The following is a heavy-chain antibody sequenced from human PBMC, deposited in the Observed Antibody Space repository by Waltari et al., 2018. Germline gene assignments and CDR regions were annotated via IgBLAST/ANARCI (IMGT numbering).Heavy chain of an antibody. Sequence: EVQLLESGGGLVQPGGSLRLSCAASGFTFSSYAMSWVRQAPGKGLEWVSAISGSGGSTYYADAVKGRFTISRDNSKTTLYRQMNSLRAEDTAVYYCATLSGGSYGYYYYYGMDVWGQGTTVTVSS. CDR3: ATLSGGSYGYYYYYGMDV. D-gene: IGHD3-10*01. V-gene: IGHV3-23*01. CDR1: GFTFSSYA. CDR2: ISGSGGST. J-gene: IGHJ6*02.